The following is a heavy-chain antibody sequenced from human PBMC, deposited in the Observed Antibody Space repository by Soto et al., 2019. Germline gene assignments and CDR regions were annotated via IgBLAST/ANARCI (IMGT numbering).Heavy chain of an antibody. J-gene: IGHJ3*02. D-gene: IGHD6-13*01. CDR2: INPTTTTT. Sequence: QVHLVQSGAEVKKPGTSVKVSCKASENTFSTYSLHWVRQAPGQGLEWMGVINPTTTTTTDAQKFQGRVPMTRETSTSTVFLELSSLRSGDTAVYYCARDLYSTSWYVRAFDMWGQGTMVTVSS. V-gene: IGHV1-46*03. CDR1: ENTFSTYS. CDR3: ARDLYSTSWYVRAFDM.